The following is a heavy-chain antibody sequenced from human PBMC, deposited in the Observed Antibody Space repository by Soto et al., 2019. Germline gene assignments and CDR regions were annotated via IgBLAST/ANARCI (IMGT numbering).Heavy chain of an antibody. CDR2: IYYSGST. D-gene: IGHD5-18*01. J-gene: IGHJ4*02. Sequence: PXETLSLTCTVSGVSISSSSYYWGWIRQPPGKGLEWIGSIYYSGSTYYNPSLKSRVTISVDTSKNQFSLKLSSVTAADTAVYYCAGGYSYGYDVSPFEHLGQGTLDNVSS. CDR1: GVSISSSSYY. CDR3: AGGYSYGYDVSPFEH. V-gene: IGHV4-39*01.